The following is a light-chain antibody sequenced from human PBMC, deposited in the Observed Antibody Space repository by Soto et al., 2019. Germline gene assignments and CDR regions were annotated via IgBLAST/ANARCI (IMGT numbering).Light chain of an antibody. CDR3: AAWDDSLNGVV. V-gene: IGLV1-44*01. CDR2: SNN. CDR1: SSNIGSNT. Sequence: QSVLTQPPSASGTPGQRVTISCSGSSSNIGSNTVNWYQQLPGTAPKLLIYSNNLRPSGVPDRFSGSKSGTSVSLAISGLQSEDEADYYCAAWDDSLNGVVFGGGTKLTVL. J-gene: IGLJ2*01.